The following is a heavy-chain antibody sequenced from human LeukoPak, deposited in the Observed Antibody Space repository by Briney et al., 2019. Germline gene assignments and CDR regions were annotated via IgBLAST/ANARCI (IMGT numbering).Heavy chain of an antibody. CDR3: ARQRGGSAEYFQH. CDR2: VYYTGGT. V-gene: IGHV4-59*08. D-gene: IGHD2-15*01. J-gene: IGHJ1*01. Sequence: SETLSLTCTVSGCSISSYDLNWIRRPPGKGLEWIGYVYYTGGTNYNPSLTSRDPISVDTSKNQFSLKLSSVTAEDTVVYYCARQRGGSAEYFQHWGQGTLVTVPS. CDR1: GCSISSYD.